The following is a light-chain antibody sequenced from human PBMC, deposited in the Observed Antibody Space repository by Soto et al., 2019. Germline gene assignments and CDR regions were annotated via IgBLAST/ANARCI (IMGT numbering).Light chain of an antibody. CDR2: AAS. Sequence: AIQMNQSPSSQSASVGDRVTITCRASQAIRNDVGWYQQKPGKAPKVLIYAASSLQSGVPSRFSGSGSVTDFTLTISSLQPEDSATYYCLQDYNFPYTFGQGTKLEIK. CDR1: QAIRND. J-gene: IGKJ2*01. CDR3: LQDYNFPYT. V-gene: IGKV1-6*01.